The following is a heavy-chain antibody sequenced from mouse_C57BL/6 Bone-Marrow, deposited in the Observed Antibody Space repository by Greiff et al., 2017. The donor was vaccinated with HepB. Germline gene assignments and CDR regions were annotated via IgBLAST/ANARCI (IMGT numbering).Heavy chain of an antibody. D-gene: IGHD1-1*01. Sequence: VQLVESGPGLVKPSQSLFLTCSITGFPITSGYYWIWIRQSPGKPLEWMGYITHSGETFYNPSLQSPISITRETSKNQFFLQLNSVTTEDTAMYYCAGDTTTVVDYWGQGTTLTVSS. V-gene: IGHV12-3*01. CDR2: ITHSGET. CDR3: AGDTTTVVDY. CDR1: GFPITSGYY. J-gene: IGHJ2*01.